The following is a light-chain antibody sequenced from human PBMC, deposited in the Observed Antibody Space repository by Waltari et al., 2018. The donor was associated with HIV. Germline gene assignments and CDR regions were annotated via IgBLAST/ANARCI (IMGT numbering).Light chain of an antibody. CDR3: QSDDSSLSGSV. V-gene: IGLV1-40*01. CDR1: SSNIGTHA. Sequence: QSVLTQPPSVSGAPGQRVTLSCTGSSSNIGTHAVHWYQQVPGSAPKLLIYNDIHRPSGVPDRVSGAKSGTSASLAITGLQAEDETDYYCQSDDSSLSGSVFGGGTKLTVL. CDR2: NDI. J-gene: IGLJ2*01.